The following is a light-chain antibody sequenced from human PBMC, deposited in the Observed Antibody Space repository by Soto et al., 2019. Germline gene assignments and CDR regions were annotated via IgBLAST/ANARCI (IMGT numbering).Light chain of an antibody. J-gene: IGLJ2*01. CDR3: SSFAGGGNPVL. Sequence: QSALTQPPSASGSLGQSVTISCTGTSSDVGGYNYVSSHQQHPGKAPKVMIYEVTKRPPGVPDRFSGSKSGTTASLTVSGLQAEDEADYYCSSFAGGGNPVLLGGGTKLAVL. CDR1: SSDVGGYNY. CDR2: EVT. V-gene: IGLV2-8*01.